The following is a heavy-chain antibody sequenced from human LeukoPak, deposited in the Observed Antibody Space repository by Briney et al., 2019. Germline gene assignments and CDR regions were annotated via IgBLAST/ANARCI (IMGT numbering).Heavy chain of an antibody. CDR2: IYHSGST. CDR1: GGSFSGYY. J-gene: IGHJ4*02. D-gene: IGHD1-14*01. CDR3: ARVRSGNYFDY. V-gene: IGHV4-34*01. Sequence: SETLSLTCAVYGGSFSGYYWSWIRQPPGKGLEWIGSIYHSGSTYYNPSLKSRVTISVDTSKNQFSLKLSSVTAADTAVYYCARVRSGNYFDYWGQGTLVTVSS.